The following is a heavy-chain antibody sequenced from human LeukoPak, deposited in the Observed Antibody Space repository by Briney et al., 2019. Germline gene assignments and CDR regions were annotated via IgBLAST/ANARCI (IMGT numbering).Heavy chain of an antibody. J-gene: IGHJ4*02. V-gene: IGHV3-30*02. CDR2: IRYDGSNK. CDR3: ARDLTIFGVVILPSVDY. D-gene: IGHD3-3*01. Sequence: GGSLRLSCAAPGFSFSSYGMLWVRQAPGKRLEWVAFIRYDGSNKYYADSVKGRFTISRDTSNNTLYLQTNSLRADDTAVYYCARDLTIFGVVILPSVDYWGQGTLVTVSS. CDR1: GFSFSSYG.